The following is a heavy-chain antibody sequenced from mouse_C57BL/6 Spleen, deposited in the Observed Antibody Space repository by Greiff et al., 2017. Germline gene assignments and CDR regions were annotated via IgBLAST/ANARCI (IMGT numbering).Heavy chain of an antibody. CDR3: ARARTGAMDY. J-gene: IGHJ4*01. CDR2: ISSGSSTI. CDR1: GFTFSDYG. V-gene: IGHV5-17*01. Sequence: EVNLVESGGGLVKPGGSLKLSCAASGFTFSDYGMHWVRQAPEKGLEWVAYISSGSSTIYYADTVKGRFTISRDNAKNTLFLQMTSLRSEDTAMYYCARARTGAMDYWGQGTSVTVSS.